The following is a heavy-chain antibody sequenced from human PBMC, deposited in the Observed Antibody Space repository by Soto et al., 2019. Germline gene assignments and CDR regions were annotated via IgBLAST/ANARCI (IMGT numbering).Heavy chain of an antibody. CDR3: ARGERQQQRDS. D-gene: IGHD6-13*01. J-gene: IGHJ4*02. CDR2: ISNSGRT. Sequence: SETLSLTCTVSGDSISRGAYYWTWIRQHPVKGLEWIGYISNSGRTCYNPSLKSRVAISLDKSKNQFFLKLTSVTAADTAVYFCARGERQQQRDSWGQGTLVTVSS. CDR1: GDSISRGAYY. V-gene: IGHV4-31*03.